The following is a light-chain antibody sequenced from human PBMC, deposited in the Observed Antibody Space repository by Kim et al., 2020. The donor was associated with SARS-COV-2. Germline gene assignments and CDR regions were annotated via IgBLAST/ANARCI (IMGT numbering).Light chain of an antibody. CDR1: RDVSNS. V-gene: IGKV1-NL1*01. Sequence: SAAVGDRITVTCRASRDVSNSLAWYQQKPGRAPKLLLYATSTLESGVPSRFSGSGSGTDFTLTISSLQPEDFATYFCQQYYTNPYTFGQGTKLEI. CDR2: ATS. J-gene: IGKJ2*01. CDR3: QQYYTNPYT.